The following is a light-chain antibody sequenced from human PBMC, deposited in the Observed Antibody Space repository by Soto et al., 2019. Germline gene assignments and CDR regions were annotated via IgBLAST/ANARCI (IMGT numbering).Light chain of an antibody. Sequence: DIQMRQSPSTLSASVADRVIMTCGASQSISSRLAWYQQKPGKAPKLLIYKASTLKSGVPSRFSGSGSGTEFTLTIRSLQPDDFATYYCQHYNSYSEAFGQGTKVDIK. V-gene: IGKV1-5*03. CDR1: QSISSR. CDR2: KAS. CDR3: QHYNSYSEA. J-gene: IGKJ1*01.